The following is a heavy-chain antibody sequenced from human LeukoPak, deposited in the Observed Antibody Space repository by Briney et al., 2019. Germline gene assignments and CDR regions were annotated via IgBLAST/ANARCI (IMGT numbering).Heavy chain of an antibody. V-gene: IGHV3-23*01. CDR1: GFTFYSYA. CDR2: ISGSGAGA. J-gene: IGHJ5*02. Sequence: GGSLRLSCAASGFTFYSYAMSWVRQAPGKGLEWVSTISGSGAGAYYADSVKGRFTISRDNSKNTLYLQMNSLRAEDTAVYYCAKDERWELLVWFDPWGQGTLVTVSS. CDR3: AKDERWELLVWFDP. D-gene: IGHD1-26*01.